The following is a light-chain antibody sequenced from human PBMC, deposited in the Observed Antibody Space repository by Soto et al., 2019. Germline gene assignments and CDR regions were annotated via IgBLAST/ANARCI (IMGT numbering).Light chain of an antibody. Sequence: EVVLTQSPVTLSLSPGERATLSCRASQTVSGNLLAWYQQKRGQTPRLLIYGASGRASGIPDRFSGSASGTDFTLTISRLEPEDFAVYFCQQYAHSPWTFGQGTKVDIK. CDR3: QQYAHSPWT. V-gene: IGKV3-20*01. CDR2: GAS. CDR1: QTVSGNL. J-gene: IGKJ1*01.